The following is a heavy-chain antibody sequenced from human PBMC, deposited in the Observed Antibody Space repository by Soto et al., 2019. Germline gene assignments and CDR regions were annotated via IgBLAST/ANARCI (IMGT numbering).Heavy chain of an antibody. CDR3: ARERSRYDRSGYYRPDY. J-gene: IGHJ4*02. D-gene: IGHD3-22*01. CDR2: IIPILGTP. CDR1: GDTFSCYA. V-gene: IGHV1-69*06. Sequence: QVQLVQSGAEVKKTGSSVKVSCKASGDTFSCYAISWVRQAPGQGLEWMGGIIPILGTPNYAQKFQGRVTITADKSTSTAYMELSSLRSEDTAVYYCARERSRYDRSGYYRPDYWGQGTLVTVSS.